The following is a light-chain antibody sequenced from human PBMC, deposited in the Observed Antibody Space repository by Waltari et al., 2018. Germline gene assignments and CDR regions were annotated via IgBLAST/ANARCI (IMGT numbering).Light chain of an antibody. Sequence: QSALTQPASVSGSPGQSITISCTGTSSDIGGYNYVSWYQQYPGEAPKVVIYDVNSRPSGVSNRFSGSKSGNTASLTISELQAEDEADYYCNSHSSSDTPSVFGGGTKLTV. J-gene: IGLJ3*02. CDR2: DVN. CDR1: SSDIGGYNY. V-gene: IGLV2-14*01. CDR3: NSHSSSDTPSV.